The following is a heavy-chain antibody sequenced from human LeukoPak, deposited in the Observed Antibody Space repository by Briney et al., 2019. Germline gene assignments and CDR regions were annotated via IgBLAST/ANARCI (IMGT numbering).Heavy chain of an antibody. CDR2: ISAYNGNT. J-gene: IGHJ4*02. Sequence: ASVKVSCKASGYTFTGYYLHWVRQAPGQGLEWMGWISAYNGNTNYAQKLQGRVTMTTDTSTSTAYMELRSLRSDDTAVYYCARDRDNYSNYAYYFDYWGQGTLVTVSS. D-gene: IGHD4-11*01. CDR1: GYTFTGYY. CDR3: ARDRDNYSNYAYYFDY. V-gene: IGHV1-18*04.